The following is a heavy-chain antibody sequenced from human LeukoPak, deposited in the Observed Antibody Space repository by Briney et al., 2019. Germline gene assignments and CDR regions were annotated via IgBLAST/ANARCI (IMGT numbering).Heavy chain of an antibody. CDR3: AKATTTTSYMDV. CDR1: GFTFDDYA. Sequence: GGSLRPSCAASGFTFDDYAMHWVRQAPGMGLEWVSGISWNSGSIGYADSVKGRFTISRDNAKNSLYLQMNSLRAEDMALYYCAKATTTTSYMDVWRKGTTVTVSS. J-gene: IGHJ6*03. CDR2: ISWNSGSI. V-gene: IGHV3-9*03. D-gene: IGHD1-14*01.